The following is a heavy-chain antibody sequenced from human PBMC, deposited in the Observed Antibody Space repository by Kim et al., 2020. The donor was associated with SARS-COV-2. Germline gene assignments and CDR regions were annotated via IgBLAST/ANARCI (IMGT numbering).Heavy chain of an antibody. Sequence: YAQKLQGRVTMTTDTSTSTAYMELRSLRSDDTAVYYCARMAAAGTSPFDPWGQGTLVTVSS. CDR3: ARMAAAGTSPFDP. V-gene: IGHV1-18*01. D-gene: IGHD6-13*01. J-gene: IGHJ5*02.